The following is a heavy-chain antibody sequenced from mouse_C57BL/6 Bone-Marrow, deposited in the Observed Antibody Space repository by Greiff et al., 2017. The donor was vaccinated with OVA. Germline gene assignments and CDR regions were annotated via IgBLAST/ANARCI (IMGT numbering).Heavy chain of an antibody. V-gene: IGHV1-55*01. CDR3: TRSSYDRNFDY. J-gene: IGHJ2*01. CDR2: IYPGSGST. CDR1: GYTFTSYR. Sequence: QVQLQQPGAELVKPGASVKMSCKASGYTFTSYRITWVKQRPGQGLEWIGDIYPGSGSTNYNEKFKDKATLTVDTSSSTAYMQLSSLTSEDSEVYDCTRSSYDRNFDYWVQGTTLTVSS. D-gene: IGHD2-14*01.